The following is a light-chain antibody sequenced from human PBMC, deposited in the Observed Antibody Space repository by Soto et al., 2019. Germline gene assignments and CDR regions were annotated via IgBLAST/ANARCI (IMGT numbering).Light chain of an antibody. CDR2: DDR. CDR3: QVWHTISDHVF. Sequence: SFELTQPPSVSVAPGQTARITCGGDNIGTKSVHWYQQRPGQAPVLVVYDDRARPSEIPERFSGSNSGNTATLTISRVEAGDEADYYCQVWHTISDHVFFGGGTQLTVL. CDR1: NIGTKS. J-gene: IGLJ2*01. V-gene: IGLV3-21*02.